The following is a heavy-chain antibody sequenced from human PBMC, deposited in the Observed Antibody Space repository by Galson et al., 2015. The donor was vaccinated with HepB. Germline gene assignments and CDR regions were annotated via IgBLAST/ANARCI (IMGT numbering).Heavy chain of an antibody. CDR3: ARGTHNWGSLTSPDY. D-gene: IGHD7-27*01. Sequence: SVKVSCKASGYTFTSYGITWVRQAPGQGLEWMGWISPYNANTKCAQKLQDRVTMTRDASTSTAYMDLRSLRSDDTAIYYCARGTHNWGSLTSPDYWGQGTLVTVSS. J-gene: IGHJ4*02. CDR1: GYTFTSYG. CDR2: ISPYNANT. V-gene: IGHV1-18*04.